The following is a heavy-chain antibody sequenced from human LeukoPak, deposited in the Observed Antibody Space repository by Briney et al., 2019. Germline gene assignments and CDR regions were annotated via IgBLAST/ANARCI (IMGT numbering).Heavy chain of an antibody. CDR3: AGGWSSTVSYYYYMDV. D-gene: IGHD4-17*01. CDR2: VYATGTT. Sequence: SETLSLTCTVSSGSITGYYWSWIRQPPGKGLEWIAYVYATGTTNYNPSLKTRATISIDTSKNQLSLTLTSLTATDTAVYYCAGGWSSTVSYYYYMDVWGKGTTVTISS. CDR1: SGSITGYY. J-gene: IGHJ6*03. V-gene: IGHV4-59*01.